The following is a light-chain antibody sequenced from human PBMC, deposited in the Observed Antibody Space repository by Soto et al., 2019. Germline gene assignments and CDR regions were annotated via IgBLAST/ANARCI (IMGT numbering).Light chain of an antibody. V-gene: IGKV3-20*01. J-gene: IGKJ4*01. CDR3: QQYGSSLLT. Sequence: DIVLTQSPGTLSLSPGERATLSCRASQTLSPNYLAWCQQKPGHPPRLLIYGSSKRATGIPDRFSGSESGTDFTLTISGLEPEDFAVYYCQQYGSSLLTFGGGTKVDIK. CDR2: GSS. CDR1: QTLSPNY.